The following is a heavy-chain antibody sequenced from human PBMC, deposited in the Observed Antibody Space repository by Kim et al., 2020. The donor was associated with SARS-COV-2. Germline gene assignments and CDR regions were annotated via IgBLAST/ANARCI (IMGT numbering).Heavy chain of an antibody. CDR2: IIPILGIA. CDR3: ARDLTTYYYDSSGYGIWFDT. CDR1: GGTFISYA. J-gene: IGHJ5*01. V-gene: IGHV1-69*04. Sequence: SVKVSCKASGGTFISYAISWVRQAPGQGLEWMGRIIPILGIANYAQKFQGRVTITADKSTSTAYMELSSLRSEDTAVYYCARDLTTYYYDSSGYGIWFDTWGHGSLVTVSP. D-gene: IGHD3-22*01.